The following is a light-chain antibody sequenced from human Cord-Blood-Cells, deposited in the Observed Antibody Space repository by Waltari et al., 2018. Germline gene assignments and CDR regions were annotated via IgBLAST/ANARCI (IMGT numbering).Light chain of an antibody. CDR2: LNIDGSH. CDR3: QTWGTGINWV. Sequence: QLVLTQSPSASASLGAAVKLTCTLSSGHSSYAIAWHQQQPEKGPRYLMKLNIDGSHSKGDGIPDRFSGSSSGAARYLTISSLQSEDEADYYCQTWGTGINWVFGGGTKLTVL. CDR1: SGHSSYA. J-gene: IGLJ3*02. V-gene: IGLV4-69*01.